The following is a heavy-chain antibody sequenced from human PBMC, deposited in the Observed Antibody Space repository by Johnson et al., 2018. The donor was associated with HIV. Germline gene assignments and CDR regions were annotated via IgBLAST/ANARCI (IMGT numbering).Heavy chain of an antibody. V-gene: IGHV3-30*03. CDR3: ASYDILTGYYAFDI. CDR1: GFTFSSYG. CDR2: ISYDGSNK. D-gene: IGHD3-9*01. Sequence: QVQLVESGGGVVQPGTSLRLSCAASGFTFSSYGMHLVRQAPGEGLEWVAVISYDGSNKYYADSVKGRFTISRDNSKNSLYLQMNSLRAEDTAVYYCASYDILTGYYAFDIWGQGTMVTVSS. J-gene: IGHJ3*02.